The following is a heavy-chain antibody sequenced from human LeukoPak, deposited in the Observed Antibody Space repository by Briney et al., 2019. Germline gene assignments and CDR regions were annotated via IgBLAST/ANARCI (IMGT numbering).Heavy chain of an antibody. J-gene: IGHJ3*02. Sequence: GASVKVSCKASGYSFTRYYILWVRRAPGQGLEWMAIINPSGGGTSYAQKFQGRVTLTRDTSTSTVYMELSSLRSEDTAVYYCVRMWEPESGGRAFDIWGQGTMVTVSS. CDR3: VRMWEPESGGRAFDI. CDR1: GYSFTRYY. CDR2: INPSGGGT. V-gene: IGHV1-46*01. D-gene: IGHD1-14*01.